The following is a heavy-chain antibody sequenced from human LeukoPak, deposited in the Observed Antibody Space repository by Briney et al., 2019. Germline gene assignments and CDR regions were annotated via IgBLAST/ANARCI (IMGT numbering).Heavy chain of an antibody. CDR2: ISGSGGST. J-gene: IGHJ4*02. Sequence: GGSLRLSCAASGFTFSSYAMSWVRQAPGKGLEWVSAISGSGGSTYYADSVKGRFTISRDNSKNTLYLQMSSLRAEDTAVYYCAKGHYDFWSGSQYYFDYWGQGNLVTVSS. V-gene: IGHV3-23*01. CDR1: GFTFSSYA. D-gene: IGHD3-3*01. CDR3: AKGHYDFWSGSQYYFDY.